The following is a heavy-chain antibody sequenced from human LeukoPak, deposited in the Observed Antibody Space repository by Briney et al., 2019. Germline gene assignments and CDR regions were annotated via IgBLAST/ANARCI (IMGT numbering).Heavy chain of an antibody. V-gene: IGHV3-49*04. CDR3: SSLGVATAGDAFDI. Sequence: GGPLRLSSTASGFISGVYAMSWVRQAPGKRLERVSFNRSKTYGGTTEYAASVTGIFIISRNDAKSIAYLQMNSLKTEDTAVYYCSSLGVATAGDAFDIWGQGTMVTVSS. CDR1: GFISGVYA. CDR2: NRSKTYGGTT. J-gene: IGHJ3*02. D-gene: IGHD2-21*02.